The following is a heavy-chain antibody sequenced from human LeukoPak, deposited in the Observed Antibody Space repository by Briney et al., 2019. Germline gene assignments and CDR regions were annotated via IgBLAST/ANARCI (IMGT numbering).Heavy chain of an antibody. D-gene: IGHD4-17*01. Sequence: GGSLRLSCAASGFTFSSYAMHWVRQAPGKGLEWVAFIRYDGSNKYYADSVKGRFTISRDNSKNTLYLQMNSLRAEDTAVYYCARADSLSTTVTTGYWGQGTLVTVSS. CDR3: ARADSLSTTVTTGY. CDR1: GFTFSSYA. CDR2: IRYDGSNK. J-gene: IGHJ4*02. V-gene: IGHV3-30*02.